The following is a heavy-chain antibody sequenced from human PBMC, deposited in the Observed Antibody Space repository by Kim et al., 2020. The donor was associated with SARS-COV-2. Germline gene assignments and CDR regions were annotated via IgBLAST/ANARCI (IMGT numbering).Heavy chain of an antibody. J-gene: IGHJ4*02. CDR1: GFTFSNYV. CDR2: ISGSGGST. V-gene: IGHV3-23*01. Sequence: GGSLRLSCVTSGFTFSNYVMSWVRQTPGKGLEWVSSISGSGGSTYYADSVKGRFSISRDNSKNSVYMQMNSLTVEDTALYYCAAEGYNYGLFDEWGPGTL. D-gene: IGHD5-18*01. CDR3: AAEGYNYGLFDE.